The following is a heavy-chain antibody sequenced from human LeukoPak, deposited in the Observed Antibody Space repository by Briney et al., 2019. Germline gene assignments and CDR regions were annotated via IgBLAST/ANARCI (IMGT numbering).Heavy chain of an antibody. D-gene: IGHD5-12*01. CDR3: AREIKWLPVDP. J-gene: IGHJ5*02. Sequence: LRLSCAASGFTFSSNGMNWVRQAPGKGLEWIGYIYYSGSTYYNPSLKSRVTISVDTSKNQFSLKLSSVTAADTAVYYCAREIKWLPVDPWGQGTLVTVSS. V-gene: IGHV4-30-4*08. CDR1: GFTFSSNG. CDR2: IYYSGST.